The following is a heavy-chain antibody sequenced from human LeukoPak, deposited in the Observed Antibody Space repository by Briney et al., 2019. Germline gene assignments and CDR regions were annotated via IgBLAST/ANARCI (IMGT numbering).Heavy chain of an antibody. V-gene: IGHV1-2*02. CDR2: INPNSGGT. D-gene: IGHD2-15*01. Sequence: ASVKVSCKASGYTFTGYYMHWVRQAPGQGLEWMGWINPNSGGTNYAQKFQGRVTMTRDTSISTAYMELSRLRSDDTAVYYCAGDRVGYCSGGSCLYFDYWGQGTLVTVSS. J-gene: IGHJ4*02. CDR3: AGDRVGYCSGGSCLYFDY. CDR1: GYTFTGYY.